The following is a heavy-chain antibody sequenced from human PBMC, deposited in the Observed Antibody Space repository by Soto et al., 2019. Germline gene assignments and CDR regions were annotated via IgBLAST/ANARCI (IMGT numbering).Heavy chain of an antibody. V-gene: IGHV1-18*01. Sequence: QVQLVQSGAEVKKPGASVKVSCKASGYTFTSYGISWVRQAPGQGHEWMGWISAYNGNTNYAQKLQGRGTMTTDTSTSTAYLGVRSLRSDDTAVYYCARKGRYSRSWYSSYYYGMAVWGQGTTVTVSS. CDR2: ISAYNGNT. CDR1: GYTFTSYG. CDR3: ARKGRYSRSWYSSYYYGMAV. D-gene: IGHD6-13*01. J-gene: IGHJ6*02.